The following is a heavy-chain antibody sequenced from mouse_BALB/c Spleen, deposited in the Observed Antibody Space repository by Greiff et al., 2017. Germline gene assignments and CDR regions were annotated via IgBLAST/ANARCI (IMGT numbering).Heavy chain of an antibody. Sequence: QVQLQQPGAELVMPGASVKMSCTASGYTFTDYWMHWVKQRPGEGLEWIGAIDTSDSYTSYNQKFKGKATLTVDESSSTAYMQLSSLTSEDSAVYYCARWYDDFAYWGQGTLVTVSA. CDR3: ARWYDDFAY. D-gene: IGHD2-14*01. V-gene: IGHV1-69*01. CDR2: IDTSDSYT. CDR1: GYTFTDYW. J-gene: IGHJ3*01.